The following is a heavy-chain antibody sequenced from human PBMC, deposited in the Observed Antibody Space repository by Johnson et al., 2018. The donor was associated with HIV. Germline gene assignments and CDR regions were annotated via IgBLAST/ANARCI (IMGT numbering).Heavy chain of an antibody. CDR1: GIAVSSNY. V-gene: IGHV3-66*01. D-gene: IGHD2/OR15-2a*01. CDR3: AREGFRSAHLNAFDI. J-gene: IGHJ3*02. CDR2: IYSGGSTI. Sequence: VQLVESGGGLVQPGGSLRLSCEASGIAVSSNYMSWVRQAPGKGLEWVSVIYSGGSTIYYADSVKGRFTISRDNAKNSLYLQMNSLRAEDTAVYYCAREGFRSAHLNAFDIWGQGTMVTVSS.